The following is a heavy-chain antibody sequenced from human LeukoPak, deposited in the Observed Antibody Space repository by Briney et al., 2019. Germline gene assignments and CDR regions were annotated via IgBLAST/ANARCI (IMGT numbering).Heavy chain of an antibody. D-gene: IGHD4-23*01. V-gene: IGHV3-7*04. J-gene: IGHJ4*02. CDR3: ARGGGNFPFGY. Sequence: GGSLRLSCAASGFTFSSYWMNWARQAPGKGLEWVASINHNGNVNYYVDSVKGRFTISRDNAKNTVYLQMNSLRAEDTAVYYCARGGGNFPFGYWGQGTLVTVSS. CDR1: GFTFSSYW. CDR2: INHNGNVN.